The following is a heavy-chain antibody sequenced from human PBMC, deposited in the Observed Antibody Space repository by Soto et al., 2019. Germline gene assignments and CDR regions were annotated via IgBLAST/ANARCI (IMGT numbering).Heavy chain of an antibody. Sequence: QLQLQESGPGLVKPSETLSLTCTVSGGSISSSGYYWGWIRQPPGKGLEWIGSIYYSGDTYFYPSPRSRATLPRDTSKNQFSLKLSSGPAEDTPRFYVLRGGRYYMQETYYFDYWGQGTLVTVSS. V-gene: IGHV4-39*01. CDR1: GGSISSSGYY. J-gene: IGHJ4*02. CDR2: IYYSGDT. D-gene: IGHD3-10*01. CDR3: LRGGRYYMQETYYFDY.